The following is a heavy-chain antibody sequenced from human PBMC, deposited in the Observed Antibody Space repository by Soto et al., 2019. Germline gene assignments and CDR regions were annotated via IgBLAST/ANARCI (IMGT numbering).Heavy chain of an antibody. V-gene: IGHV4-59*01. J-gene: IGHJ5*02. D-gene: IGHD6-13*01. CDR3: AMLVENWFDP. CDR1: GGPISSYH. CDR2: IYYSGST. Sequence: SETLSLTCTVSGGPISSYHWSWIRQPPGEGLGWIGYIYYSGSTNYNPSLKSRVTISVDTSKNQFSLKLSSVPAADTAVYYCAMLVENWFDPWGQGTLVTVSS.